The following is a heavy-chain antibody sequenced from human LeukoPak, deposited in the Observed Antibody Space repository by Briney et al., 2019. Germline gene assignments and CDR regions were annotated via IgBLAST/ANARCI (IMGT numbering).Heavy chain of an antibody. J-gene: IGHJ4*02. CDR3: ASNTYYYDSSGYSLTPFDY. CDR2: INHSGST. CDR1: GGSFSGYY. Sequence: SETLSLTCAVYGGSFSGYYWSWIRQPPGKGLEWIGEINHSGSTNYNPSLKSRVTISVDTSKNQFSLKLSSVTAADTAVYYCASNTYYYDSSGYSLTPFDYWGQGTLVTVSS. D-gene: IGHD3-22*01. V-gene: IGHV4-34*01.